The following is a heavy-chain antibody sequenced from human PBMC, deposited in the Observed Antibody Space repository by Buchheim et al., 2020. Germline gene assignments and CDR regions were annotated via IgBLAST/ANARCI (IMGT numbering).Heavy chain of an antibody. CDR1: GFTFSSYE. V-gene: IGHV3-48*03. CDR3: VSPAGSSGWYFQH. J-gene: IGHJ1*01. D-gene: IGHD3-22*01. CDR2: ISSSGSII. Sequence: EVQLVESGGGLVQPGGSLRLSCAASGFTFSSYEMNWVRQAPGKGLEWVSYISSSGSIIYYADSVKGRFTISRDNAKNSLYLQMNSLRAEDTAVYYCVSPAGSSGWYFQHWGQGTL.